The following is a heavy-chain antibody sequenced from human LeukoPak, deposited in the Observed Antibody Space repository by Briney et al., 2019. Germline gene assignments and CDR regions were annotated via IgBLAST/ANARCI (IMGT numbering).Heavy chain of an antibody. CDR2: MNPNSGNT. J-gene: IGHJ3*02. V-gene: IGHV1-8*01. D-gene: IGHD6-13*01. CDR3: ARPGEQLEAFDI. Sequence: ASVKVSCKASGYTCTSYDINWVRQATGQGLEWMGWMNPNSGNTGYAQKFQGRVTMTRNTSISTAYMELSSLRSEDTAVYYCARPGEQLEAFDIWGQGTMVTVSS. CDR1: GYTCTSYD.